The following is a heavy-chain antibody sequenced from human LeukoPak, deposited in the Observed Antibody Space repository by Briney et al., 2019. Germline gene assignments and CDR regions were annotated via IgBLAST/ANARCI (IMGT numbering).Heavy chain of an antibody. CDR1: GDSISSGSYC. D-gene: IGHD6-6*01. CDR3: ARGLRNRSSGTRFDVFDI. J-gene: IGHJ3*02. V-gene: IGHV4-61*09. CDR2: MYTSGST. Sequence: SETLSLTCTVSGDSISSGSYCWSWIRQPAGKGLEWIGHMYTSGSTNYNPSLKSRVTISVDTSKNQFSLKLRSVTAADTAVYYCARGLRNRSSGTRFDVFDIWGQGTMVTVSS.